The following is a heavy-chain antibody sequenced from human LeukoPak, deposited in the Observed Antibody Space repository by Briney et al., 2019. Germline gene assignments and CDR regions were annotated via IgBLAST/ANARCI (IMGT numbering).Heavy chain of an antibody. J-gene: IGHJ3*02. CDR1: GFTFSSYA. Sequence: PGGSLRLSCAASGFTFSSYAMSWVRQAPGKGLEWVSGVSGTGDRTYYADSVKGRFTISRDSSKNTMYLQMNSLRAEDTAVYYCAKARLVTMVVVRDAFDIWGQGTMVTVSS. V-gene: IGHV3-23*01. CDR3: AKARLVTMVVVRDAFDI. CDR2: VSGTGDRT. D-gene: IGHD3-22*01.